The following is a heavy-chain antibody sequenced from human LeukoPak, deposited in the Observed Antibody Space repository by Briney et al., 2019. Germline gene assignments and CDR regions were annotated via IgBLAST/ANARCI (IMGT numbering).Heavy chain of an antibody. V-gene: IGHV3-7*04. J-gene: IGHJ5*02. D-gene: IGHD2-15*01. Sequence: GGSLRLSCAASGFTFSNYWMSWVRQAPGKGLEWVANINKDGSDKNYVDSVKGRFTISRDNAKKSLYLQMNSLRADDTAVYYCARGAEVAIAGVFDPWGQGTLVTVSS. CDR1: GFTFSNYW. CDR3: ARGAEVAIAGVFDP. CDR2: INKDGSDK.